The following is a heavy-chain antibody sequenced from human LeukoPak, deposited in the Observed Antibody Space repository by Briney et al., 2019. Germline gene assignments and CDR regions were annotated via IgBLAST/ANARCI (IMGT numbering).Heavy chain of an antibody. J-gene: IGHJ4*02. D-gene: IGHD5-24*01. V-gene: IGHV5-51*01. CDR2: IYPGDSDT. Sequence: GGSLKISCKGSGFHFTSYWIGWVRPVPGKGLEWMGIIYPGDSDTRYSPSFQGQVTLSADNSISTAYLQWSSLKASDTAMYYCARGSGADGYNTDYWGQGALVTVSS. CDR3: ARGSGADGYNTDY. CDR1: GFHFTSYW.